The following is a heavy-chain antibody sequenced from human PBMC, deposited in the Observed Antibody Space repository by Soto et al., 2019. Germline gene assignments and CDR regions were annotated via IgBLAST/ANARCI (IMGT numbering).Heavy chain of an antibody. V-gene: IGHV4-4*02. J-gene: IGHJ3*02. Sequence: SETLSLTCAVSGGSISSSNWWSWVRQPPGKGLEWIGEIYHGGSTNYNPSLKSRVTISVDKSKNQFSLKLSSVTAADTAVYYCASKPTHTDAFDIWGQGTMGTVS. CDR3: ASKPTHTDAFDI. CDR1: GGSISSSNW. CDR2: IYHGGST. D-gene: IGHD2-2*02.